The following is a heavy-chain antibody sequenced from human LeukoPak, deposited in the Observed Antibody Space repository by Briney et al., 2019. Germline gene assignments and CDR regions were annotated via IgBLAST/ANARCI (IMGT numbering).Heavy chain of an antibody. V-gene: IGHV3-21*01. J-gene: IGHJ4*02. Sequence: GGSLRLSCAASRFTFSNYSMNWVRQAPGKGLEWVSSITSSSTYIYYADSVEGRFTISRDNAKNSLYLQMNSLRAEDTAVYYCTRAQGGYYDSSGYDYWGQGTLVTVSS. CDR1: RFTFSNYS. D-gene: IGHD3-22*01. CDR3: TRAQGGYYDSSGYDY. CDR2: ITSSSTYI.